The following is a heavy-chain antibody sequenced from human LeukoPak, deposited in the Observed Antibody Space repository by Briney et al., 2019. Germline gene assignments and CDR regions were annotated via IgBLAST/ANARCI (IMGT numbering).Heavy chain of an antibody. CDR1: GGTFSSYA. Sequence: GASVKVSCKASGGTFSSYAISWVRQAPGQGLEWMGGIIPIFGTANYAQKFQGRVTITTDESTSTAYMELSSLRSEDTAVYYCARSSVAARMFDYWGQGTLVTVSS. CDR2: IIPIFGTA. D-gene: IGHD6-6*01. CDR3: ARSSVAARMFDY. V-gene: IGHV1-69*05. J-gene: IGHJ4*02.